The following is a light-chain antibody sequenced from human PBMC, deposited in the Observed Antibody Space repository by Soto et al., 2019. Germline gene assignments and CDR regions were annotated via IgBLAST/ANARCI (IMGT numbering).Light chain of an antibody. Sequence: QMTQSPSSLSASVGDRITITCRASRDIGSDLNWYQHKPGKAPKLLIYAASSLQTGVPSRFSGSRSGTDFALTISSLQREDFATYYCQHTDTFPRTFGQGTKVDIK. CDR1: RDIGSD. V-gene: IGKV1-39*01. J-gene: IGKJ1*01. CDR2: AAS. CDR3: QHTDTFPRT.